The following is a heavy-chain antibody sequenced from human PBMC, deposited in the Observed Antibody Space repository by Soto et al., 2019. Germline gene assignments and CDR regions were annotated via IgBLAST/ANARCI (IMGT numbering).Heavy chain of an antibody. V-gene: IGHV1-46*01. J-gene: IGHJ6*02. CDR3: ASPQDSNYNYYYGMTS. Sequence: ASVKVSCKASGFSFSDYFMHWVRQAPGQGLGWMGTFNPSGGGTFYAQKFQGRVTMTRNTSISTAYMELSSLRSEDTAVYYCASPQDSNYNYYYGMTSGAKGPRSPSP. CDR2: FNPSGGGT. D-gene: IGHD4-4*01. CDR1: GFSFSDYF.